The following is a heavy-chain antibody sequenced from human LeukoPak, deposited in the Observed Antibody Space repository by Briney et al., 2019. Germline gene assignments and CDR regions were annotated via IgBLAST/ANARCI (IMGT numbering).Heavy chain of an antibody. V-gene: IGHV3-30*02. Sequence: GGSLRLSCAASGFTFSSYGMHWVRQAPGKGLEWVAFIRYGGSNKYYADSVKGRFTISRDNSKNTLYLQMNSLRAEDTAVYYCAKDRIITMVRGVTTFDFDYWGQGTLVTVSS. CDR2: IRYGGSNK. D-gene: IGHD3-10*01. J-gene: IGHJ4*02. CDR3: AKDRIITMVRGVTTFDFDY. CDR1: GFTFSSYG.